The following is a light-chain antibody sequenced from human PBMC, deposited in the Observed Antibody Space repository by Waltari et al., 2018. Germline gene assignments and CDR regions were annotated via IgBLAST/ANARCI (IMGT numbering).Light chain of an antibody. CDR3: QHYDGSPYT. CDR2: VSS. J-gene: IGKJ3*01. CDR1: ESVKGNS. Sequence: EIVLTQSPGTLSLSPGERATLSCRASESVKGNSLVWYQHKPGQAPRVRIYVSSKRATGITDRFGGSGSGSDFTLTIRRLETEDFAMFYCQHYDGSPYTFGP. V-gene: IGKV3-20*01.